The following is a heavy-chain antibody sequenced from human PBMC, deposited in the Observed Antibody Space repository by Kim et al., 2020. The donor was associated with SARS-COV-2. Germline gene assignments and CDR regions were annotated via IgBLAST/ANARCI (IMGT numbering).Heavy chain of an antibody. CDR3: ARGPLKNPVPLGYNYYFGRDV. Sequence: SETLSLTCTVSGGSISSGGYYWSWIRQHPGKGLEWIGYIYYSGSTYYNPSLKSRVTISVDTSKNQFSLKLRSVTAADTAVYYCARGPLKNPVPLGYNYYFGRDVWGQGHTVPVSS. CDR1: GGSISSGGYY. V-gene: IGHV4-31*03. CDR2: IYYSGST. J-gene: IGHJ6*02. D-gene: IGHD3-3*02.